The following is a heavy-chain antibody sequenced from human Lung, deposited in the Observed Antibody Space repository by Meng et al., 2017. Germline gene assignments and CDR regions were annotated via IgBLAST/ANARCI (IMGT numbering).Heavy chain of an antibody. CDR3: SGHVDY. Sequence: VQLVESGGGFVQPGGSLRLSCAASGFTFSNAWMTWVRQAPGKGLEWIGRMKSNVDGGTVDYAAAVKGRFFISRDDSENTSYLQMNSLKTEDTAVYYCSGHVDYWGHGTLVTVSS. CDR2: MKSNVDGGTV. J-gene: IGHJ4*01. CDR1: GFTFSNAW. V-gene: IGHV3-15*01.